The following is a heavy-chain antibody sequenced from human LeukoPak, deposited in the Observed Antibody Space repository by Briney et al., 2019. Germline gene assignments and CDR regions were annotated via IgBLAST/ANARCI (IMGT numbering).Heavy chain of an antibody. CDR3: ARSLKSNSRDPFDI. Sequence: PSETLSLTCTVSGDSISSYYWSWIRQPPGKGLEWIGQMYYSGSAKYNPSLKSRATTSVDTSKNQFSLKLSSVTAADTAVYYCARSLKSNSRDPFDIWGQGTMVTVSS. CDR1: GDSISSYY. D-gene: IGHD2/OR15-2a*01. V-gene: IGHV4-59*01. CDR2: MYYSGSA. J-gene: IGHJ3*02.